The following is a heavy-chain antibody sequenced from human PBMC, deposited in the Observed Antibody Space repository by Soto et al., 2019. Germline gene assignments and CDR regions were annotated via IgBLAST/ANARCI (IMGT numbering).Heavy chain of an antibody. Sequence: PGVSLRLSCAASGFTCSRYWMHWVRQAPGDGLMWVSRINSDGSMTSYADSVKGRFTISRDNAKNTVYLPMNSLRAEDTARYYCVRGKDQYHTLTYSYYDQWGQGTLVTVSS. V-gene: IGHV3-74*01. D-gene: IGHD4-4*01. J-gene: IGHJ5*02. CDR3: VRGKDQYHTLTYSYYDQ. CDR1: GFTCSRYW. CDR2: INSDGSMT.